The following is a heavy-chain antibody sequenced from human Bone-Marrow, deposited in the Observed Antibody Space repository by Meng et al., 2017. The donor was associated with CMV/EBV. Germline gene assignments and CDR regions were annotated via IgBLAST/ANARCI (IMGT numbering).Heavy chain of an antibody. J-gene: IGHJ6*02. CDR3: ARTPTYYYYYGMDV. CDR2: INHSGST. D-gene: IGHD2-15*01. Sequence: SETLSLTCAVYGGSFSGYYWSWIRQPPGKGLEWIGEINHSGSTNYNPSLKSRVTISVDTSKNQFSLKLSSVTAADTAVYYCARTPTYYYYYGMDVWGQGTTVTVSS. V-gene: IGHV4-34*01. CDR1: GGSFSGYY.